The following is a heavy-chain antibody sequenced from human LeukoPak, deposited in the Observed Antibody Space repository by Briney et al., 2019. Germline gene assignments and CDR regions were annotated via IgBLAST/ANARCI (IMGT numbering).Heavy chain of an antibody. D-gene: IGHD3-16*02. CDR2: ISAYNGNT. J-gene: IGHJ4*02. Sequence: GASVKVSCKASGYTFTSYGISWVRQAPGQGLEWMGWISAYNGNTNYAQKLQGRVTMTTDTSTSTAYMELRSLRSDDTAVYYCARDSGYDYVWGSYRSFDYWGQGTLVTVCS. CDR3: ARDSGYDYVWGSYRSFDY. V-gene: IGHV1-18*01. CDR1: GYTFTSYG.